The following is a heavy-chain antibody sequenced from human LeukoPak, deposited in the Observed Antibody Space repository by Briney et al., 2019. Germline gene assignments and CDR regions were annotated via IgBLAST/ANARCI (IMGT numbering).Heavy chain of an antibody. D-gene: IGHD6-13*01. CDR1: GFTFSSYV. V-gene: IGHV3-21*01. CDR2: ITSSSSYI. Sequence: KPGGSLRLSCAASGFTFSSYVMTWVRQARGKGLEWVSSITSSSSYIYYADSVKGRFTISRDNAKNSLYLQMNSLRAEDTAVYYCAISDMAAAGIDYWGQGTLVTVSS. J-gene: IGHJ4*02. CDR3: AISDMAAAGIDY.